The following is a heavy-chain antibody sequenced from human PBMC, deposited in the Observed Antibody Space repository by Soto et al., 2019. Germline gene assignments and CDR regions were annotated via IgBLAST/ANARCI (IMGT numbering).Heavy chain of an antibody. Sequence: ASVKVSCKASGYTFTGYYMHWVRQAPGQGLEWMGWINPNSGGTNYAQKFQGWVTMTRDTSISTAYMELGRLRSDDTAVYYCARVGGYCTNGVCPAFDYWGQGTLVTVSS. CDR3: ARVGGYCTNGVCPAFDY. CDR2: INPNSGGT. CDR1: GYTFTGYY. J-gene: IGHJ4*02. D-gene: IGHD2-8*01. V-gene: IGHV1-2*04.